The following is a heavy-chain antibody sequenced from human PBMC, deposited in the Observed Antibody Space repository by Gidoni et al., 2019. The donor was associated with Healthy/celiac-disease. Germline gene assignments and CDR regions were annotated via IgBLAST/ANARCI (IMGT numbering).Heavy chain of an antibody. CDR1: GGTFSSYA. J-gene: IGHJ5*02. Sequence: KKPGSSVKVSCKASGGTFSSYAISWVRQAPGQGLEWMGGIIPIFGTANYAQKFQGRVTITADKSTSTAYIELSSLRSEDTAVYYCARGNYDYVWGSYRYNWFDPWGQGTLVTVSS. CDR3: ARGNYDYVWGSYRYNWFDP. V-gene: IGHV1-69*06. D-gene: IGHD3-16*02. CDR2: IIPIFGTA.